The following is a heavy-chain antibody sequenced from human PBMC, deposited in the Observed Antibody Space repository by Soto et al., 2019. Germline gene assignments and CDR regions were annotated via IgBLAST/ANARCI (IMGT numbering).Heavy chain of an antibody. V-gene: IGHV5-51*01. CDR1: GYSFTSYW. Sequence: GESLKISCKGSGYSFTSYWIGWVRQMPGKGLEWMGIIYPGDSDTRYSPSFQGQVTISADKSISTAYLQWSSLKASDTAMYYCARRGAAVVTAYYYYGMDVWGQGTTVTVSS. J-gene: IGHJ6*02. D-gene: IGHD2-21*02. CDR3: ARRGAAVVTAYYYYGMDV. CDR2: IYPGDSDT.